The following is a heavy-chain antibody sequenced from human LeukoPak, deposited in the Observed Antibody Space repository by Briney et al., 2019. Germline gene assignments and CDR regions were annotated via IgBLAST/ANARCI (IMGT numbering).Heavy chain of an antibody. CDR2: ISYDGSNT. V-gene: IGHV3-30*03. Sequence: GGSLRLSCAASGFSFSVFWMHWVRQAPGKGLEWVAVISYDGSNTYYADSVKGRFTISRDNFNNTLYLQMNGLRAEDTAEYYCARDKRRRFFDWLFIDYWGQGTLVTVSS. D-gene: IGHD3-9*01. CDR3: ARDKRRRFFDWLFIDY. J-gene: IGHJ4*02. CDR1: GFSFSVFW.